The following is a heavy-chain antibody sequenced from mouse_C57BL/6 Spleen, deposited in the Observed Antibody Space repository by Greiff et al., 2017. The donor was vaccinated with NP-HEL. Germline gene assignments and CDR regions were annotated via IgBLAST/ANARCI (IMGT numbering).Heavy chain of an antibody. D-gene: IGHD2-12*01. J-gene: IGHJ4*01. Sequence: VQLQQPGAELVMPGASVKLSCKASGYTFTSYWMHWVKQRPGQGLEWIGEIDPSDSYTNYNQKFKGKSTLTVDKSSSTADMQLSSLTSEDSAVYYCARGRLPYGYYAMDYWGQGTSVTVSS. CDR1: GYTFTSYW. CDR2: IDPSDSYT. CDR3: ARGRLPYGYYAMDY. V-gene: IGHV1-69*01.